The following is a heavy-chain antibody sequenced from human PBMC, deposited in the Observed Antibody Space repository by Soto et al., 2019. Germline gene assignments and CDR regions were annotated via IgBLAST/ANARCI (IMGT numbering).Heavy chain of an antibody. V-gene: IGHV3-30*18. CDR3: AEDSYYHDSTGYYIFDY. CDR1: GLTFSNYG. J-gene: IGHJ4*02. Sequence: QVQLVESGGGVVQPGGSLRLSCAASGLTFSNYGMHWVRQAPGKGLEWVAHISYDGSNEHYVDSVKGRFTISRDNSKNTLYLQMTSLRAEDMAVYYCAEDSYYHDSTGYYIFDYWGQGTLVTVSS. CDR2: ISYDGSNE. D-gene: IGHD3-22*01.